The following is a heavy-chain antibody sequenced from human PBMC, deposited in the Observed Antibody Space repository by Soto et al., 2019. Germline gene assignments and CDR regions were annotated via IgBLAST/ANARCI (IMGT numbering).Heavy chain of an antibody. CDR3: ARELFGRSVWFDP. Sequence: SETLSLTCTVSGGSISSYYGSWIMQPPGKGLEWIGYIYYSGSTNYNPSLKSRVTISVDTSKNQFSLKLSSVTAADTAVYYCARELFGRSVWFDPWGQGTLVTVSS. V-gene: IGHV4-59*01. CDR2: IYYSGST. J-gene: IGHJ5*02. D-gene: IGHD3-10*01. CDR1: GGSISSYY.